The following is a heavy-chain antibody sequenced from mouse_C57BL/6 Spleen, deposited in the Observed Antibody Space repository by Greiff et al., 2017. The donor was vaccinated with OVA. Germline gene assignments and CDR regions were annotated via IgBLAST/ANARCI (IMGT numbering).Heavy chain of an antibody. CDR1: GFTFSSYG. CDR2: ISSGGSYT. J-gene: IGHJ2*01. D-gene: IGHD2-5*01. CDR3: ARHVPTIVTSYYFDY. Sequence: EVNVVESGGDLVKPGGSLKLSCAASGFTFSSYGMSWVRQTPDKRLEWVATISSGGSYTYYPDSVKGRFTISRDNAKNTLYLQMSSLKSEDTAMYYCARHVPTIVTSYYFDYWGQGTTLTVSS. V-gene: IGHV5-6*01.